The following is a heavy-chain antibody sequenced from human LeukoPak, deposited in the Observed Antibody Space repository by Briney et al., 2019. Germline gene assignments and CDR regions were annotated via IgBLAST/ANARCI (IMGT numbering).Heavy chain of an antibody. CDR3: ARDEGYYDSSGVFDY. Sequence: GRSLRLSCAASGFTFSSYGMHWVRQAPGKGLEWVAVIWYDGSNKYYADSVKGRFTISRDNSKNTLYLQMNSLRAEDTAVYYCARDEGYYDSSGVFDYWGQGTLVTASS. J-gene: IGHJ4*02. D-gene: IGHD3-22*01. V-gene: IGHV3-33*01. CDR2: IWYDGSNK. CDR1: GFTFSSYG.